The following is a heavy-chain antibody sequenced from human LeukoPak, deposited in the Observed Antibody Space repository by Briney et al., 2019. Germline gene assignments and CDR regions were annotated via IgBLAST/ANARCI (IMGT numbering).Heavy chain of an antibody. CDR1: GFTFDDYG. V-gene: IGHV3-20*01. CDR2: INWNGGST. CDR3: ARGITMVRGVIRSWFDP. J-gene: IGHJ5*02. Sequence: AGGSLRLSCAASGFTFDDYGMSWVRQAPGKGLEWVSGINWNGGSTGYADSVKGRFTISRDNAKNSLYLQLNSLRAEDTALYHCARGITMVRGVIRSWFDPWGQGTPVTVSS. D-gene: IGHD3-10*01.